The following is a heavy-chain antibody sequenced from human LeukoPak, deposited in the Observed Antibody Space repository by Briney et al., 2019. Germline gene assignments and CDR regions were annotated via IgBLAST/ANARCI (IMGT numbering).Heavy chain of an antibody. J-gene: IGHJ3*02. D-gene: IGHD1-26*01. CDR3: ARDLRTWELLGAFDI. CDR1: GFTFSSYW. V-gene: IGHV3-74*01. CDR2: INTDGSST. Sequence: GGSLRLSCAASGFTFSSYWMHWVRQAPGKGLVWVSRINTDGSSTSYADSVKGRFTISRDNAKNTLYLQMNSLRAEDTAVYYCARDLRTWELLGAFDIWGQGTMVTVSS.